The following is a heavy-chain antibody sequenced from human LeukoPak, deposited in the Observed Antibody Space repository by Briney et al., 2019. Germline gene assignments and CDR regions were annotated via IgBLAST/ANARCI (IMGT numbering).Heavy chain of an antibody. J-gene: IGHJ4*02. CDR3: ARDLEDYDSSGPDY. CDR1: GFTFSSYG. D-gene: IGHD3-22*01. Sequence: GGSLRLSCAASGFTFSSYGMHWVRQAPGKGLEWVAVIWYDGSNKYYADSVKGRFTISRDNSKNTLYLQMNSLRAEDTAVYYCARDLEDYDSSGPDYWGQGTLVTVSS. CDR2: IWYDGSNK. V-gene: IGHV3-33*01.